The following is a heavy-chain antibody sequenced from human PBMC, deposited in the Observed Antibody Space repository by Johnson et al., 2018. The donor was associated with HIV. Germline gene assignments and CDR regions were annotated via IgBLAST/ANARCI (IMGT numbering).Heavy chain of an antibody. D-gene: IGHD3-22*01. CDR1: GFTFSSYT. J-gene: IGHJ3*02. CDR3: AKEDPITIIPRYAFDI. CDR2: ISFDGANT. Sequence: QVQLVESGGGVVQPGRSLRLSCAASGFTFSSYTMHWVRQAPGKGLEWVAVISFDGANTYYADSVKGRFTISRDNSKNTLYLQMNSLRVEDTAVYYCAKEDPITIIPRYAFDIWGQGTMVTVSS. V-gene: IGHV3-30*04.